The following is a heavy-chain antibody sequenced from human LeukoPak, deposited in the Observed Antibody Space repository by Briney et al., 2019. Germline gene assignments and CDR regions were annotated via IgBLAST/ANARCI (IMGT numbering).Heavy chain of an antibody. CDR2: ISYDGSNK. Sequence: PGRSLRLSCAASGFTFSSYAMHWVRQAPGKGLEWVAVISYDGSNKYYADSVKGRFTISRDNSKNTLYLQMNSLRAEDTAVYYCARDKSSGWTPGAFGIWGQGTMVTVSS. CDR1: GFTFSSYA. D-gene: IGHD3-10*01. CDR3: ARDKSSGWTPGAFGI. V-gene: IGHV3-30-3*01. J-gene: IGHJ3*02.